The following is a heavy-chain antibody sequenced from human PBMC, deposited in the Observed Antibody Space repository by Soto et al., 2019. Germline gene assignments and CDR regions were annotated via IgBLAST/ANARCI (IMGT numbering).Heavy chain of an antibody. CDR2: IYYSGST. D-gene: IGHD3-22*01. CDR3: ARVRAGAPYYYDSTGFDH. Sequence: QVQLQESGPGLVKPSQTLSLTYTVSGGSISSGDNYWSWIRQHPGKGLEWIGYIYYSGSTYYNPSLRRRVTISVDTSKNQFSLKLSSVTAADSAVYYCARVRAGAPYYYDSTGFDHWGQGSLVTVSS. J-gene: IGHJ4*02. V-gene: IGHV4-31*03. CDR1: GGSISSGDNY.